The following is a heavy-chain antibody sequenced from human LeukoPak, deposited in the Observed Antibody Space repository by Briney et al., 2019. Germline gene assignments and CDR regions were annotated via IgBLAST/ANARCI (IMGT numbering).Heavy chain of an antibody. CDR3: ARDPGSCSGGSCYSAYYDY. CDR2: FIPIFNTA. Sequence: ASVNVSCKASGGTFSNFTISWVRQAPGQKLEWMGNFIPIFNTANYAQTFQGRVTITPDEYTRTAYMELTSLRSEDTAVYYCARDPGSCSGGSCYSAYYDYWGQGTLVTVSS. D-gene: IGHD2-15*01. CDR1: GGTFSNFT. J-gene: IGHJ4*02. V-gene: IGHV1-69*13.